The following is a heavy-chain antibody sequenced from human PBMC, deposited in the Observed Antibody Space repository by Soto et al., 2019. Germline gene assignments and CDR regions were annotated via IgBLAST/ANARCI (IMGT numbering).Heavy chain of an antibody. V-gene: IGHV1-46*01. CDR3: TSGYSYGPSFDY. J-gene: IGHJ4*02. Sequence: ASVKVSCKASGYSFTSYHIHWVRQAPGQGLEWMGLIDPSDGRTSYSQNFQGRVTMTRDTSTSTVYMELSSLIFEDTAVYYYTSGYSYGPSFDYWGQGIRVTVSS. D-gene: IGHD5-18*01. CDR2: IDPSDGRT. CDR1: GYSFTSYH.